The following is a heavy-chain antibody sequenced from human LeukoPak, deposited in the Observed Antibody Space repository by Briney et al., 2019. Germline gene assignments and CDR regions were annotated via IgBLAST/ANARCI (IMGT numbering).Heavy chain of an antibody. CDR2: IGGTAGNT. J-gene: IGHJ3*02. CDR3: AREWSAFDI. V-gene: IGHV3-11*04. D-gene: IGHD2-8*01. Sequence: GGSLRLTCAASGRTFTEHYMHWIRQAPGKGLEWVSFIGGTAGNTYYADSVKGRFTISRDNAKNSLYLQMNSLRAEDTAVYYCAREWSAFDIWGQGTMVTVSS. CDR1: GRTFTEHY.